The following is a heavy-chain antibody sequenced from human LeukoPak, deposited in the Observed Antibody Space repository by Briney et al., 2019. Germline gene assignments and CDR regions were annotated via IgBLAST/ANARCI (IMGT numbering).Heavy chain of an antibody. CDR3: AKVTPNIYYYDSSGYIGY. V-gene: IGHV3-23*01. CDR1: GFTFSSYA. Sequence: GGSLRLSCAASGFTFSSYAMSWVRQAPGKGLEWVSAISGSGGSTYYADSVKGRFTISRDNSENTLYLQMNSLRAEDTAVYYCAKVTPNIYYYDSSGYIGYWGQGTLVTVSS. D-gene: IGHD3-22*01. CDR2: ISGSGGST. J-gene: IGHJ4*02.